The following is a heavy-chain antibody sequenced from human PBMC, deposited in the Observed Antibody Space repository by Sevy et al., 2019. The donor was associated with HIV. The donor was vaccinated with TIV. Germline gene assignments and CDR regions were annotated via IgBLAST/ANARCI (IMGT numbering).Heavy chain of an antibody. V-gene: IGHV4-59*08. D-gene: IGHD3-3*01. CDR2: IYYSGST. J-gene: IGHJ5*02. CDR1: GGSISSYY. CDR3: ARHNKHYDFWSDLNWFDP. Sequence: SETLSLTCTVSGGSISSYYWSWIRQPPGKGLEWIGYIYYSGSTNYNSSLKSRVTISVDTSKNQFSLKLSSVTAADTAVYYCARHNKHYDFWSDLNWFDPWGQGTLVTVSS.